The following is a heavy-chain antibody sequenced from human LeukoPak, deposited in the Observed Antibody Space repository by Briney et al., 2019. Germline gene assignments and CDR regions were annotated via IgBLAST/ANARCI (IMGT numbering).Heavy chain of an antibody. V-gene: IGHV3-23*01. CDR2: VSGSGGST. CDR3: AISPITIYGVANYYFDY. D-gene: IGHD3-3*01. J-gene: IGHJ4*02. Sequence: GGSLRLSCAASGFTFSSYAMSWVRQAPGKGLEWVSAVSGSGGSTYYADSVKGRFTISRDNSKNTLYLQMNSLRAEDTAVYYCAISPITIYGVANYYFDYWGQGTLVTVSS. CDR1: GFTFSSYA.